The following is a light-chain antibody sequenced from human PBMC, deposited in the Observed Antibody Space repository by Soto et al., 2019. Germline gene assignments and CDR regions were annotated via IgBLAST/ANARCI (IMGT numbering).Light chain of an antibody. CDR1: SSDVGGYNY. CDR3: SLFTRSNTWV. V-gene: IGLV2-14*01. J-gene: IGLJ3*02. Sequence: QSALTQPASVSGSPGQSITISCTGTSSDVGGYNYVSWYQQHPGKAPKLMIYEVSNRPSGVSNRFSGSKSGNTASLTISGLQAEDEATYYCSLFTRSNTWVFGGGTQLTVL. CDR2: EVS.